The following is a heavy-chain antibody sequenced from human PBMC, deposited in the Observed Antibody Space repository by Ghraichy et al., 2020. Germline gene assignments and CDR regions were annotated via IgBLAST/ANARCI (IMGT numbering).Heavy chain of an antibody. CDR2: IVVGSGNT. CDR3: AAGYTFGEVGAAYAFDI. J-gene: IGHJ3*02. Sequence: SVKVSCKASGFTFTSSAMQWVRQARGQRLEWIGWIVVGSGNTNYAQKFQERVTITRDMSTSTAYMELSSLRSEDTAVYYCAAGYTFGEVGAAYAFDIWGQGTMVTVSS. D-gene: IGHD1-26*01. CDR1: GFTFTSSA. V-gene: IGHV1-58*02.